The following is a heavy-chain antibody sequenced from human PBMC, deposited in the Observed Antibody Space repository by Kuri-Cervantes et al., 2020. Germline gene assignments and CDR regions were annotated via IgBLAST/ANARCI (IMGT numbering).Heavy chain of an antibody. V-gene: IGHV4-34*01. Sequence: SQTLSLTCAVYGGSFSGYYWSWIRQPPGKGLEWIGEINHSGSTNYNPSLKSRVTISVDTSKNQFSLKLSSVTAADTAVYYCASLPGRSVVDVWGQGTTVTVSS. J-gene: IGHJ6*02. D-gene: IGHD3-16*02. CDR3: ASLPGRSVVDV. CDR1: GGSFSGYY. CDR2: INHSGST.